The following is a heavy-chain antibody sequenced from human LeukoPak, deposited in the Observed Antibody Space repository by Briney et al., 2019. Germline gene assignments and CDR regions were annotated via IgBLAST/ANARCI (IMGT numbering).Heavy chain of an antibody. CDR2: IIPIFGTA. CDR1: GGTFSSYA. D-gene: IGHD2-2*01. Sequence: GSSVKVSRKASGGTFSSYAISWVRQAPGQGLEWMGGIIPIFGTANYAQKFQGRVTITADESTSTAYMELSSLRSEDTAVYYCARQRYQLERGDYYYYMDVWGKGTTVTVSS. CDR3: ARQRYQLERGDYYYYMDV. V-gene: IGHV1-69*01. J-gene: IGHJ6*03.